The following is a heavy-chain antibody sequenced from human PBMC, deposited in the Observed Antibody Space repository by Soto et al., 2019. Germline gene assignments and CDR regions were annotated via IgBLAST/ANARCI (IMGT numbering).Heavy chain of an antibody. Sequence: GGSLRLSCAASGFTFSSYGMHWVRQAPGKGLEWVAVISYDGSNKYYADSVKGRFTISRDNSKNTLYLQMNSLRAEDTAVYYCAKGRWELLDWGQGTLVTVSS. D-gene: IGHD1-26*01. V-gene: IGHV3-30*18. J-gene: IGHJ4*02. CDR1: GFTFSSYG. CDR3: AKGRWELLD. CDR2: ISYDGSNK.